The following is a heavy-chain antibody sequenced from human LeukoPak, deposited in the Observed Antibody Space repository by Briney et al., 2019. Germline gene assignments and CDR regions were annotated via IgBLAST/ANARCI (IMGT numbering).Heavy chain of an antibody. D-gene: IGHD3-22*01. J-gene: IGHJ5*02. CDR3: AIHDSSGFGWFDP. V-gene: IGHV4-39*07. Sequence: SETLSLTCTVSGGSISSSSYYWGWIRQPPGKGLEWIGSIYYSGSTYYNPSLKSRVSISVDTSKNQFSLKLSSVTAADTAVYYCAIHDSSGFGWFDPWGQGTLVTVSS. CDR2: IYYSGST. CDR1: GGSISSSSYY.